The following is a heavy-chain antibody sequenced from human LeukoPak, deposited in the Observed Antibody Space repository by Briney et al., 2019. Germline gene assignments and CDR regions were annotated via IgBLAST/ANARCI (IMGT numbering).Heavy chain of an antibody. J-gene: IGHJ6*02. V-gene: IGHV3-74*01. CDR2: SNSDGSST. CDR3: ARDRYYGMDV. CDR1: GFTFSGYW. Sequence: PGGSLRLSCAASGFTFSGYWMHWVRQAPGKGLVWVSRSNSDGSSTSYADSVKGRFTISRDNAKNTLYLQMNSLRAEDTAVYYCARDRYYGMDVWGQGTTVTVSS.